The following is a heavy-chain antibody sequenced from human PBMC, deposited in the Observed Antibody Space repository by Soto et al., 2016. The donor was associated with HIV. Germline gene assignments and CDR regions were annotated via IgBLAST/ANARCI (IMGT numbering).Heavy chain of an antibody. CDR1: GFSFSTYA. CDR2: ISGSGSST. D-gene: IGHD1-26*01. Sequence: EVQLLESGGGVVQPGGSLRLSCAASGFSFSTYAMSWVRQAPGKGLEWVASISGSGSSTYYADSVKGRFTISRDNSKNTLYLQMNSLRAEDTAVYYCTKDLPGRPVGARGRDYFDYWGQGTLVTVSS. CDR3: TKDLPGRPVGARGRDYFDY. V-gene: IGHV3-23*01. J-gene: IGHJ4*02.